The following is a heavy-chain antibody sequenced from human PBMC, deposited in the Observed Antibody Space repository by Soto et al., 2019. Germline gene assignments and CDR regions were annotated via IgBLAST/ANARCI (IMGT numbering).Heavy chain of an antibody. J-gene: IGHJ3*01. CDR1: GLTVSGKKY. D-gene: IGHD1-1*01. CDR3: ASWHEREHAYDV. Sequence: DVQLVESGGGLIQPGESLRLSCAAFGLTVSGKKYVAWVRQAPEKGLEWVSALYDGDGTFYADSVKGRFTTSADSSMITVYLQIKGLRPDDPAVYYCASWHEREHAYDVRGQGTTVTVSS. V-gene: IGHV3-53*01. CDR2: LYDGDGT.